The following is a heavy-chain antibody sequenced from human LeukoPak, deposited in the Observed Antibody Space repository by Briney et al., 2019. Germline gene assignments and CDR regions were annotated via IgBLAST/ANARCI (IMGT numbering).Heavy chain of an antibody. CDR3: AKSDCSSTSCSPCIDY. CDR2: IRYDGSKK. D-gene: IGHD2-2*01. V-gene: IGHV3-30*02. Sequence: PGGSLRLSCAASGFTFSSYGMHWVRQAPGKGLERVAFIRYDGSKKYYADSVKGRFTISRDNSKNTLYLQMNSLRAEDTAVYYCAKSDCSSTSCSPCIDYWGQGTLVTVSS. J-gene: IGHJ4*02. CDR1: GFTFSSYG.